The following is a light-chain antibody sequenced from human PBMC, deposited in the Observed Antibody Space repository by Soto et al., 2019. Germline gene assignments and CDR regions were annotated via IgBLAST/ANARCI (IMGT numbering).Light chain of an antibody. V-gene: IGLV2-14*01. J-gene: IGLJ3*02. CDR2: DVS. CDR3: QSYDSSLSIWV. Sequence: QSVLTQPASVSGSPGQSITISCTGTSSDVGGYNYVSWYQQHPGKAPKLMIYDVSNRPSGVSNRFSGSKSGNTASLTISGLQAEDETDYFCQSYDSSLSIWVFGGGTQLTVL. CDR1: SSDVGGYNY.